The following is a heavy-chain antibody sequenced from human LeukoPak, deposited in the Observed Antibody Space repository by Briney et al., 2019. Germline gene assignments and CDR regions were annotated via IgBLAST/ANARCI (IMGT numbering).Heavy chain of an antibody. D-gene: IGHD2-15*01. J-gene: IGHJ4*02. CDR2: ITGNGVDT. V-gene: IGHV3-23*01. CDR1: GFTFTTHA. CDR3: AKGTLGQCSGSRCYPFDY. Sequence: GGSLRLSCAASGFTFTTHAMTWVRQAPGKGLECVSVITGNGVDTAYADSVQGRFTISRDNSKNTLYLQMNSLRAEDTAVYYCAKGTLGQCSGSRCYPFDYWGQGTLVTVSS.